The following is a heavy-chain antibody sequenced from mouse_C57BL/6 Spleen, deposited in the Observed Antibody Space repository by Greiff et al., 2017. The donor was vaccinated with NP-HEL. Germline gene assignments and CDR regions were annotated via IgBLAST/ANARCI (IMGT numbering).Heavy chain of an antibody. D-gene: IGHD1-1*01. Sequence: QVQLKQPGAELVKPGASVTLSCKASGYTFTSYWMHWVKQRPGQGLEWIGMIPPNSGSTNYNEKFKSKATLTVDKSSSTAYMQLSSLTSEDSAVYYCARRGYGSSVDYWGQGTTLTVSS. CDR3: ARRGYGSSVDY. CDR2: IPPNSGST. J-gene: IGHJ2*01. CDR1: GYTFTSYW. V-gene: IGHV1-64*01.